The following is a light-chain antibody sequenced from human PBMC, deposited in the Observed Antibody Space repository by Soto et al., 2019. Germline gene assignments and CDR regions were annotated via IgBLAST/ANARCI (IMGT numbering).Light chain of an antibody. CDR1: SSDVGGYNY. V-gene: IGLV2-14*01. CDR2: DVS. Sequence: QSALTQPASVSGSPGQSITISCTGTSSDVGGYNYVSWYQQHPGKAPKLMIYDVSNRPSGVSNRFPGSKSGNTATLTISGLQAEDEAEYYCSSYTSRSTLVVFGTGTKLTVL. J-gene: IGLJ1*01. CDR3: SSYTSRSTLVV.